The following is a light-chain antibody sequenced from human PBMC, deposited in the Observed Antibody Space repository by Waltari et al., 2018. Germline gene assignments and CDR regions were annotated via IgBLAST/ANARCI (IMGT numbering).Light chain of an antibody. J-gene: IGKJ1*01. CDR1: QSLVYSDGNTF. CDR2: KNS. CDR3: MQGTHWPRT. V-gene: IGKV2-30*01. Sequence: DVVMTQSPLSLPVTLGQPASISCRSSQSLVYSDGNTFLYWFHQRPGQFPRRLIYKNSSHVPGGPDRCSGSGSGTDVTLKISGVEAEDVGVYYCMQGTHWPRTFGQGTRGEIK.